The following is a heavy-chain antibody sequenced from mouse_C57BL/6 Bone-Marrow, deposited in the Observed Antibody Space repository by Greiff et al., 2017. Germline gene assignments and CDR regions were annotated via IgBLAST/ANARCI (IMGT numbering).Heavy chain of an antibody. D-gene: IGHD2-3*01. CDR3: PLLPYWYFDV. Sequence: VQRVESGAELVRPGASVTLSCKASGYTFTDYEMHWVKQTPVHGLEWIGAIDPETGGTAYNQKFKGKAILTADKSSSTAYMELRSLTSEDSAVYYCPLLPYWYFDVWGTGTTVTVSS. V-gene: IGHV1-15*01. CDR1: GYTFTDYE. J-gene: IGHJ1*03. CDR2: IDPETGGT.